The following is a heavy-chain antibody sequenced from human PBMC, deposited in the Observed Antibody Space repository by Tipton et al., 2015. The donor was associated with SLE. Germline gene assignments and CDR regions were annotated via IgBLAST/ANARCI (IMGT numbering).Heavy chain of an antibody. Sequence: TLSLTCSVYGGSFSGYNWDWIRKTPGKGLEWIGQINHSGITNYNPSLRSRLTIAADTSKNQFSLKLSSVTAADTAFYFCVRGRRVGAIKDAFDIWGPGTLVTVSS. CDR2: INHSGIT. CDR3: VRGRRVGAIKDAFDI. CDR1: GGSFSGYN. J-gene: IGHJ3*02. D-gene: IGHD1-26*01. V-gene: IGHV4-34*01.